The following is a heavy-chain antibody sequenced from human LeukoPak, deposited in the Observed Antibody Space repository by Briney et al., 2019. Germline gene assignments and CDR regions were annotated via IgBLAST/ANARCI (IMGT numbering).Heavy chain of an antibody. CDR3: PSDSSYSTIWYDY. D-gene: IGHD6-13*01. V-gene: IGHV1-2*02. CDR1: GYTFTDSY. J-gene: IGHJ4*02. CDR2: INPNSGGT. Sequence: ASVKVSCKASGYTFTDSYIHWVRQAPGQGLEWMGWINPNSGGTNYPQKFQGRVTMTRVTFITTAYMALSSLRSDDTAVDYCPSDSSYSTIWYDYWGQGTLVTVSS.